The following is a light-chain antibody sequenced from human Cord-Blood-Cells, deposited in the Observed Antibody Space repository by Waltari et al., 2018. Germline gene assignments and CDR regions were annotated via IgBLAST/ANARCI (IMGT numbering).Light chain of an antibody. CDR3: CSDAGSYTGV. V-gene: IGLV2-11*01. Sequence: QSALTQPRSVSGSPGQSVTISCTGTSSDVGGYNYVSWYQQHPGKAPKLMIYDVSKRPSGVPDRYSGCKSCTTAALILSGLQAGDEADYYCCSDAGSYTGVFGGGTKLAVL. CDR2: DVS. CDR1: SSDVGGYNY. J-gene: IGLJ3*02.